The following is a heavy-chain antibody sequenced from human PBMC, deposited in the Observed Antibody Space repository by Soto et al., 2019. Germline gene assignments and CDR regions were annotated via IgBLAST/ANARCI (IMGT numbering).Heavy chain of an antibody. CDR2: ISAHNGNT. D-gene: IGHD3-22*01. Sequence: ASVKVSCKPSGYNFSGYYVHWVRQAPGQGLEWMGWISAHNGNTNYAQKLQVRVTMTTDTATSTAYMELRSLRSDDTAVYYGAREYYDSSAYYGGDWFDPWGQGTLVTVSS. CDR1: GYNFSGYY. J-gene: IGHJ5*02. V-gene: IGHV1-18*01. CDR3: AREYYDSSAYYGGDWFDP.